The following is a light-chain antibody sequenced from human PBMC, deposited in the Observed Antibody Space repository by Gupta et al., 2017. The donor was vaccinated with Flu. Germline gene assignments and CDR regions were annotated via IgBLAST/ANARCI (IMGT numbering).Light chain of an antibody. V-gene: IGKV2-28*01. CDR3: MQALQTPFT. Sequence: VTPGEPASISCRSSQSLLHSNGYNYLHWYLQKPGQSPQLLIYLGSNRASGVPDRFSGSGSGTDFTLKISRVEAEDVGVYYCMQALQTPFTFGPGTKVDIK. CDR1: QSLLHSNGYNY. CDR2: LGS. J-gene: IGKJ3*01.